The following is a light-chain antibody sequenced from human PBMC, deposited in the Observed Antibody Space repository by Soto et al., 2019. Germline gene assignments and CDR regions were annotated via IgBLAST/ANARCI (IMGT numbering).Light chain of an antibody. Sequence: GDRVTITCRASQSVSNYLQWYQQKSGHAPKLLVYAASSLHSGVPSRFSGSGSGTDFTLTISSLQPEDFATYYCLQTYTSLTWTFGQGTKVDNK. CDR3: LQTYTSLTWT. V-gene: IGKV1-39*01. CDR2: AAS. J-gene: IGKJ1*01. CDR1: QSVSNY.